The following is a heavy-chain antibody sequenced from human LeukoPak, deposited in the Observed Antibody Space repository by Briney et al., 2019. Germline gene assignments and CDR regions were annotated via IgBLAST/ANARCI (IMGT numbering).Heavy chain of an antibody. V-gene: IGHV3-30*04. CDR3: AREAAAAPRGFDY. CDR1: GFTFSSYA. J-gene: IGHJ4*02. D-gene: IGHD6-13*01. CDR2: ISYDGSNK. Sequence: GGSLRLSCAASGFTFSSYAMHWVRHAPGTGLEWVAVISYDGSNKYYADSVKGRFTISRDNSKNTLYMQMNSLRAEDTAVYYCAREAAAAPRGFDYWGQGTLVTVSS.